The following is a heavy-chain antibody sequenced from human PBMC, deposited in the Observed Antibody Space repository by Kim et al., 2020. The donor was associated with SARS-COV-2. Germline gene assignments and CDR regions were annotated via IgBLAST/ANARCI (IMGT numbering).Heavy chain of an antibody. J-gene: IGHJ4*02. D-gene: IGHD6-13*01. CDR3: ARDLGRSSSWYQNDY. V-gene: IGHV1-46*01. Sequence: KFQGRVTMTRDTSTSTVYMELSSLRSEDTAVYYCARDLGRSSSWYQNDYWGQGTLVTVSS.